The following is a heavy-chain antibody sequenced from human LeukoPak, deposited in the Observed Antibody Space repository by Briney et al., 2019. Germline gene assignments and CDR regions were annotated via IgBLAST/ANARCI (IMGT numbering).Heavy chain of an antibody. D-gene: IGHD3-10*01. CDR1: GFSFSSYD. CDR2: ISYDGSNK. Sequence: GGSLRLSCAASGFSFSSYDMHWVRQAPGKGLEWVAVISYDGSNKYYADSVKGRFTISRDNSKNTLYLQMNSLRAEDRAVYYCAKSVGWFGEGVYGMDVWGQGTTVTVSS. J-gene: IGHJ6*02. CDR3: AKSVGWFGEGVYGMDV. V-gene: IGHV3-30*18.